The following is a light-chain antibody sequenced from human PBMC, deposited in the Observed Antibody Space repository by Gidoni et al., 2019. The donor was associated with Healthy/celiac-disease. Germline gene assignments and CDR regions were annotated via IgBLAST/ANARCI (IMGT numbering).Light chain of an antibody. V-gene: IGKV1-39*01. CDR1: QSISSY. Sequence: DIQMTQSPSSLSASVGDRVTITCRASQSISSYLNWYQQKPGKAPKLLIYAASSLQSGVPSRFSGSGSGTDITLTISSLQPEDCATYYCQQSYSTGDTFGQGTKLEIK. CDR2: AAS. CDR3: QQSYSTGDT. J-gene: IGKJ2*01.